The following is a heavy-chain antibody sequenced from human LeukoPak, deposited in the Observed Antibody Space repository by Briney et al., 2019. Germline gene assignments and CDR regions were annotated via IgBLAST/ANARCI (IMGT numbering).Heavy chain of an antibody. CDR1: GFTFSSYS. J-gene: IGHJ4*02. Sequence: PGGSLRLSCAASGFTFSSYSMNWVRQAPGKGLEWVSYISSSSSTIYYADSVKGRFTISRDNAKNSLYLQMNSLRAEDTAVYYCATLTGTDYWGQGTVVTVSS. V-gene: IGHV3-48*01. CDR2: ISSSSSTI. CDR3: ATLTGTDY. D-gene: IGHD4-17*01.